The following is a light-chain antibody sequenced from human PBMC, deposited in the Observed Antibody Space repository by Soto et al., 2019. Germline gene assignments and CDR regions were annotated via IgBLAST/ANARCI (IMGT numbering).Light chain of an antibody. CDR3: CSYAGSYPFV. Sequence: QSVLTQPPSASGSPGQSVAISCTGTSSDVGGYNYVSWYQQHPGKAPKLIISEXXXXPSGVPRRFSGSKSGNTASLTISGLQAEDEADYYCCSYAGSYPFVFGTGTKVTVL. V-gene: IGLV2-8*01. CDR2: EXX. J-gene: IGLJ1*01. CDR1: SSDVGGYNY.